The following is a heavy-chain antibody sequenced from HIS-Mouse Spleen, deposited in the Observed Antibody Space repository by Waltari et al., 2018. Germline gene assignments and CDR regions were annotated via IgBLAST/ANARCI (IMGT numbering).Heavy chain of an antibody. V-gene: IGHV3-33*06. J-gene: IGHJ6*02. Sequence: QVQLVESGGGVVQPGRSLRLSCAASGFTFSSYGMHWVRQAPGKGLEWVAVILYDGSNKYYADSVKGRFTISRDNSKNTLYLQMNSLRAEDTAVYYFAKDGGMGDYYYYYGMDVWGQGTKV. CDR1: GFTFSSYG. CDR2: ILYDGSNK. CDR3: AKDGGMGDYYYYYGMDV. D-gene: IGHD2-21*02.